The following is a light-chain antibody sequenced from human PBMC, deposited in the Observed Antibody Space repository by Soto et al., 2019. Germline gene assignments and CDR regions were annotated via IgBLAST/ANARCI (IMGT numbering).Light chain of an antibody. CDR1: SSDVGSYNR. V-gene: IGLV2-18*02. CDR2: EVS. CDR3: SSFTSSSTQV. Sequence: QSALTQPPSVSGSPGQSVTISCSGTSSDVGSYNRVSWYQQPPGTAPKLMIYEVSNRPSGVPDRFSGSKSGNTASLTISGLQAEEEADDYCSSFTSSSTQVFGTGTKVTV. J-gene: IGLJ1*01.